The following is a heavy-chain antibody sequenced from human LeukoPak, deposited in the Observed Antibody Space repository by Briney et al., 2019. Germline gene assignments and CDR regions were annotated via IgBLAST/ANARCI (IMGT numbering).Heavy chain of an antibody. CDR3: AKRPTDMASFVY. CDR1: GFTFSSYA. Sequence: GGSLRLSCAASGFTFSSYAMSWVRQAPGKGLEWVSTVTSSGGSTYYSDSVKGRFTISRDNSKNTLYLQMNSLRVEDTAVYYCAKRPTDMASFVYWGQGTLVTVSS. D-gene: IGHD1-1*01. J-gene: IGHJ4*02. CDR2: VTSSGGST. V-gene: IGHV3-23*01.